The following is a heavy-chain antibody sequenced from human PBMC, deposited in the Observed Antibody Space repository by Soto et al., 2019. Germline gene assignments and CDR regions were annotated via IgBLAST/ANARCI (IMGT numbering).Heavy chain of an antibody. V-gene: IGHV5-51*01. CDR3: ARGEIVVVPAARPDAFDI. J-gene: IGHJ3*02. D-gene: IGHD2-2*01. Sequence: GESLKISCKGSGYSFTSYWIGWVRQMPGKGLEWMGIIYPGDSDTRYSPSFQGQVTISADKSISTAYLQWSSLKASDTAMYYCARGEIVVVPAARPDAFDIWGQGTMVTVS. CDR1: GYSFTSYW. CDR2: IYPGDSDT.